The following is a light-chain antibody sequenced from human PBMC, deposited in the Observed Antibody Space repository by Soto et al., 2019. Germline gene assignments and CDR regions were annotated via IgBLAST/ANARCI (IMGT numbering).Light chain of an antibody. J-gene: IGLJ3*02. CDR1: SSNIGSNY. Sequence: QSVLTQPPSASGTPGQRVTISCSGSSSNIGSNYVYWYQQLPGTAPKLLIYNNSQRPSGVPDRFSGSKSGTSASLAISGLRSEDEADYYCAPWDDSLSGWLFGGGTKVTVL. V-gene: IGLV1-47*02. CDR3: APWDDSLSGWL. CDR2: NNS.